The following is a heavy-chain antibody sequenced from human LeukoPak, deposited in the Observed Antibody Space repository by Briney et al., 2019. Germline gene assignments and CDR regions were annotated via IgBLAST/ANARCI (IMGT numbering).Heavy chain of an antibody. D-gene: IGHD3-22*01. V-gene: IGHV3-20*01. CDR2: INWNGGST. CDR1: GFTFSTYT. Sequence: SGGSLRLSCEVSGFTFSTYTIHWVRQAPGKGLEWASGINWNGGSTGYADSVKGRFTISRDNAKNSLYLQMNSLRAEDTALYHCARKDSSGYYGTGGAFDIWGQGTMVTVSS. J-gene: IGHJ3*02. CDR3: ARKDSSGYYGTGGAFDI.